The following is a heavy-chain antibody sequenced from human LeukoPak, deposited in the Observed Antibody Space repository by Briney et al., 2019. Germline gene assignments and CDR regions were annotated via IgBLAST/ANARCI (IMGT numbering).Heavy chain of an antibody. V-gene: IGHV3-30*04. D-gene: IGHD6-19*01. J-gene: IGHJ4*02. Sequence: PGRSLRLSCAASGFTFSSYAMHWVRQAPGKGLEWVAVILYDGSNKYYADSVKGRFTISRDNSKNTLYLQMNSLRAEDTAVYYCAREILSGWYRNVDYWGQGTLVTVSS. CDR1: GFTFSSYA. CDR2: ILYDGSNK. CDR3: AREILSGWYRNVDY.